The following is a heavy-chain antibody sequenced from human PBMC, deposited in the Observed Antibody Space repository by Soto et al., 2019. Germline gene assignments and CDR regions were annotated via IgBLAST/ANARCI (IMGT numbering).Heavy chain of an antibody. CDR1: GFTFSTYT. D-gene: IGHD6-19*01. V-gene: IGHV3-30-3*01. CDR2: LSNNEINA. Sequence: QVELVESGGGVVQPGRSLRLSCAASGFTFSTYTMHWVRQAPGKGLEWVAALSNNEINADYADSVKSRFTISRDNSKNTLFLQMNSLRPEDTAVYYCAIEWSISVAASGYWGQGTLVTVSS. CDR3: AIEWSISVAASGY. J-gene: IGHJ4*02.